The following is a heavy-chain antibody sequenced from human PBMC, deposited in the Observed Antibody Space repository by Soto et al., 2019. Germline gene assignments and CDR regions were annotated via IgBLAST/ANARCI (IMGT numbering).Heavy chain of an antibody. D-gene: IGHD3-10*01. J-gene: IGHJ4*02. CDR2: ISYDGSNK. Sequence: GGSLRLSCAASGFTFSSYAMHWVRQAPGKGLEWVAVISYDGSNKYYADSVKGRFTISRDNSKNTLYLQMNSLRAEDTAVYYFARGDAGPVWFGELLPNFDYWGQGTLVTVSS. V-gene: IGHV3-30-3*01. CDR3: ARGDAGPVWFGELLPNFDY. CDR1: GFTFSSYA.